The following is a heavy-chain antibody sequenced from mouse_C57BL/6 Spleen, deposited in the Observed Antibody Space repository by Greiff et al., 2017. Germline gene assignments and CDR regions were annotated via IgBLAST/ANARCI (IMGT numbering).Heavy chain of an antibody. Sequence: QVQLQQSGAELVRPGTSVKMSCKASGYTFTNYWIGWAKQRPGHGLEWIGDIYPGGGYTNYNEKFKGKATLTADKSSSTAYMQFSSLTSEDSAIXYCARTIYNDYDEGYYFDYWGQGTTLTVSS. V-gene: IGHV1-63*01. CDR3: ARTIYNDYDEGYYFDY. CDR2: IYPGGGYT. CDR1: GYTFTNYW. D-gene: IGHD2-4*01. J-gene: IGHJ2*01.